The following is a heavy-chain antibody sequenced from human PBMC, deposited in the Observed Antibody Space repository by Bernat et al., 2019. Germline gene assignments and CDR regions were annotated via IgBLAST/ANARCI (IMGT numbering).Heavy chain of an antibody. CDR2: INYSGST. CDR1: GGSFSGYY. J-gene: IGHJ6*02. D-gene: IGHD2-15*01. Sequence: QVQLQQWGAGLLKPSETLSLTCAVYGGSFSGYYWSRIRQPPGKGLEWIGKINYSGSTNDNPSHKSRVTISVDTSKTQLSLKLSSVTAADTAVYYCARGSGGGDGMDVWGQGTTVTVSS. CDR3: ARGSGGGDGMDV. V-gene: IGHV4-34*01.